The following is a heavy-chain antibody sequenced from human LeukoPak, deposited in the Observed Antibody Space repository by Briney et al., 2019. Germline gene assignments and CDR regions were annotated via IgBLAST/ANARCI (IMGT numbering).Heavy chain of an antibody. CDR1: GFTFDDYG. CDR3: ARGKELVAGSLSHFDY. V-gene: IGHV3-21*01. J-gene: IGHJ4*02. CDR2: ISSRSSYI. D-gene: IGHD6-19*01. Sequence: AGGSLRLSCAASGFTFDDYGMNWVRQAPGKGLEWVSSISSRSSYIDYADSLKGRFTISRDNAKNSLYLQMNSLRAEDTAVYYCARGKELVAGSLSHFDYWGRGTLVTVSS.